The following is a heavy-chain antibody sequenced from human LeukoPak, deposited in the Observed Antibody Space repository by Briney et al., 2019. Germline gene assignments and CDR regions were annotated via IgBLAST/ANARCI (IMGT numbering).Heavy chain of an antibody. CDR3: ARQPRVLWYYYMDV. V-gene: IGHV4-39*01. CDR1: GGSISSSSYS. CDR2: IYYSGST. J-gene: IGHJ6*03. D-gene: IGHD3-10*01. Sequence: PSETLSLTCTVSGGSISSSSYSWGWIRQPPGKGLEWIGSIYYSGSTYYNPSLKSRVTISVDTSKNQFSLKPSSATAADTAVYYCARQPRVLWYYYMDVWGKGTTVTISS.